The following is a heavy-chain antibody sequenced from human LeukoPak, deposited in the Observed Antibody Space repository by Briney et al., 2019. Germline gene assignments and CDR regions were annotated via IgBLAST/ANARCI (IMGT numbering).Heavy chain of an antibody. CDR3: AKDHTLWAGAYYFDY. Sequence: GGSLRLSCAASGLTFSTYAMSWVRQAPGKGLEWDSAISNSGGRTYYADSVKGRFAISRDNSKNTLYLHMNSLRAEDTATYYCAKDHTLWAGAYYFDYWGQGALVTVSS. CDR1: GLTFSTYA. V-gene: IGHV3-23*01. D-gene: IGHD3/OR15-3a*01. CDR2: ISNSGGRT. J-gene: IGHJ4*02.